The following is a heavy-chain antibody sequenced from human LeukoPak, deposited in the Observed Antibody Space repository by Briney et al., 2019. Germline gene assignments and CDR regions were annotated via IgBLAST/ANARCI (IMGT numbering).Heavy chain of an antibody. CDR1: GFTFSTYG. D-gene: IGHD4-23*01. CDR3: AIPSYGSNFDY. CDR2: ISYDGSDK. Sequence: PGGSLRLSCAASGFTFSTYGIHWVRQAPGKGLEWVAVISYDGSDKNYADSVEGRFTISRDNSKNTLYLQLSSLRAEDTAVYYCAIPSYGSNFDYWGQGTLVTVSS. V-gene: IGHV3-30*03. J-gene: IGHJ4*02.